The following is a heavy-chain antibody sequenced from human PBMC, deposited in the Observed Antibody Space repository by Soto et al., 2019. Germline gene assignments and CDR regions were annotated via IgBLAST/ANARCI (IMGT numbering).Heavy chain of an antibody. CDR2: ISGSSSTI. CDR1: GFSFSVYS. D-gene: IGHD3-22*01. J-gene: IGHJ4*02. CDR3: ARESSGYPDS. V-gene: IGHV3-48*02. Sequence: EVQLVESGGGLVQPVGALRLSCAASGFSFSVYSMNWVRHAPGKGLEWVSYISGSSSTIYYADSVKGRFTISRDNAKNSLYLQLSSLRDEDTAIYYCARESSGYPDSWGQGTLVTVSS.